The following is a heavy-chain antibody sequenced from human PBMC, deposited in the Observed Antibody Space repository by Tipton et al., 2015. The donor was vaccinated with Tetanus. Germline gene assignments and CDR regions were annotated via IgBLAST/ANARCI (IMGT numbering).Heavy chain of an antibody. CDR3: ARDQIVEQATRDHDYGVDV. CDR1: GFSVSNNY. V-gene: IGHV3-21*01. J-gene: IGHJ4*02. D-gene: IGHD4/OR15-4a*01. Sequence: SLRLSCAVYGFSVSNNYMSWVRQAPGKGLEWVSSISSGSTYIYYADSVKGRFTISRDNAKNSLYLLMDSLRAEDTAVYYCARDQIVEQATRDHDYGVDVWGQGTLVTASS. CDR2: ISSGSTYI.